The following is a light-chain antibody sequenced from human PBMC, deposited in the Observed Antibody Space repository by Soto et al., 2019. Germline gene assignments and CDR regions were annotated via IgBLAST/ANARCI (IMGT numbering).Light chain of an antibody. CDR1: SSNIGAGYD. CDR3: AAWDDSLSGVV. CDR2: SNN. Sequence: QSVLTQPPSVSGAPGQRVTISCTGSSSNIGAGYDVHWYQQLPGKAPKLLIYSNNQRPSGVPDRFSGSKSGTSASLAISGLRSEDEADYYCAAWDDSLSGVVFGGGTKLTIL. J-gene: IGLJ2*01. V-gene: IGLV1-47*02.